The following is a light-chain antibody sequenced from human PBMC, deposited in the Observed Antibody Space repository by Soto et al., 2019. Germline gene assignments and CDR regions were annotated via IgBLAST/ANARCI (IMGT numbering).Light chain of an antibody. J-gene: IGLJ1*01. CDR1: SSDIGDYDY. V-gene: IGLV2-14*01. CDR2: EVS. Sequence: QSALTQPASVSGSPGQSITISCTGSSSDIGDYDYVSWYQQHPGKAPKVLISEVSNRPSGVSNRFSGSKSGNTASLTISELQAEDEADYYCNSYATGNTRVFGTGTKVTVL. CDR3: NSYATGNTRV.